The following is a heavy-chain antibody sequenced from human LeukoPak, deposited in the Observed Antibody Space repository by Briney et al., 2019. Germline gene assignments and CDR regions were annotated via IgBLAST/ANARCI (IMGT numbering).Heavy chain of an antibody. V-gene: IGHV3-21*01. D-gene: IGHD2-8*01. CDR2: ISSSSSYI. CDR3: ARDVWGEGGY. CDR1: GFTFSSYS. Sequence: GGSLRLSCAAPGFTFSSYSMNWVRQAPGKGLEWVSSISSSSSYIYYADSVKGRFTISRDNAKNSLYLQMNSLRAEDTAVYYCARDVWGEGGYWGQGTLVTVSS. J-gene: IGHJ4*02.